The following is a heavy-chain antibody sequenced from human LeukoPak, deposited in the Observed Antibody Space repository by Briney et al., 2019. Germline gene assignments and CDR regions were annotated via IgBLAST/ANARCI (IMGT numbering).Heavy chain of an antibody. D-gene: IGHD5-18*01. CDR1: GESFSGYY. J-gene: IGHJ2*01. Sequence: PSETLSLTCAVYGESFSGYYWSWIRQPPGKGLEWIGEINHSGSTNYNPSLKSRVTISVDTSKNQFSLKLRSVTAADTAVYYCAPSLRGVDTAMVPGWYFDLWGRGTLVTVSS. CDR2: INHSGST. V-gene: IGHV4-34*01. CDR3: APSLRGVDTAMVPGWYFDL.